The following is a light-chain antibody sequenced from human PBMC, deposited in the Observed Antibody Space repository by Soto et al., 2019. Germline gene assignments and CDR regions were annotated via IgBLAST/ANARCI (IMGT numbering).Light chain of an antibody. V-gene: IGKV3-11*01. CDR3: QQRRNWYT. CDR1: KVVASH. Sequence: EIVLTQSPATLFLSPGERLTLSCRASKVVASHLAWYQQKPGQAPRLLIYDASNRATGIPARFSGSGSGTDFTLTISSLEPEDFGVYYCQQRRNWYTFGQGTKLEIK. CDR2: DAS. J-gene: IGKJ2*01.